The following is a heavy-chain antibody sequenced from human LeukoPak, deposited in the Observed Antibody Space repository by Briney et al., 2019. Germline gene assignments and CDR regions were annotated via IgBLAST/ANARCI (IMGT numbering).Heavy chain of an antibody. CDR3: ARAGAARGGVGFDY. J-gene: IGHJ4*02. Sequence: GASVKVSCKASGYTFTSYYMHWVRQAPGQGLEWMGIINPSGGSTSYAQKFQGRVTMTRDTSISTAYMELSRLRSDDTAVYYCARAGAARGGVGFDYWGQGTLVTVSS. V-gene: IGHV1-46*01. CDR1: GYTFTSYY. D-gene: IGHD3-16*01. CDR2: INPSGGST.